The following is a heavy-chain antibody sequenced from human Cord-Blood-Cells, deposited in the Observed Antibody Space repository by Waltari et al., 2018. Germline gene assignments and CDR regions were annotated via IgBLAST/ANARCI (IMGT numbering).Heavy chain of an antibody. V-gene: IGHV1-2*04. J-gene: IGHJ3*02. CDR1: GYTFTGYY. D-gene: IGHD7-27*01. CDR2: INPNSGGT. CDR3: AAVTGDLDDAFDI. Sequence: QVQLVQSGAEVKKPGASVKVACKASGYTFTGYYMHWVRQAPGQGLEWMGLINPNSGGTNYAQKFQGWVTMTRDTSISPSYMELRRLRSADTALYYCAAVTGDLDDAFDIWGHGTMVTVPS.